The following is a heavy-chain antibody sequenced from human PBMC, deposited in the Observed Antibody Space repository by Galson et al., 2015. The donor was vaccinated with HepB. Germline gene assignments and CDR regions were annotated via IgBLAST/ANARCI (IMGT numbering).Heavy chain of an antibody. V-gene: IGHV3-74*01. CDR1: GFTFSSYW. CDR3: AKDLSRGGRPGSWELPYFDY. J-gene: IGHJ4*02. D-gene: IGHD1-26*01. Sequence: SLRLSCAGSGFTFSSYWMHWVRQVPGKGLVWVSHINVDDSSIGFADSVKGRYTISRDNSKNTLYLQMNSLRAEDTAVYYCAKDLSRGGRPGSWELPYFDYWGQGTLVTASS. CDR2: INVDDSSI.